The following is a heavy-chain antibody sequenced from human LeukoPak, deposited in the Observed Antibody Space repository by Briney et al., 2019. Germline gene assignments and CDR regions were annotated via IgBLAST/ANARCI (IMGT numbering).Heavy chain of an antibody. D-gene: IGHD6-13*01. Sequence: GGSLRLSCAASGFTFSSYGMHWVRQAPGKGLEWVAFIRYDGSNKYYADSVKGRFTISRDNSKNTLYLQMNSLRAEDTAVYYCAKEQQLVGGAFDYWGQGTLVTVPS. CDR2: IRYDGSNK. V-gene: IGHV3-30*02. CDR1: GFTFSSYG. J-gene: IGHJ4*02. CDR3: AKEQQLVGGAFDY.